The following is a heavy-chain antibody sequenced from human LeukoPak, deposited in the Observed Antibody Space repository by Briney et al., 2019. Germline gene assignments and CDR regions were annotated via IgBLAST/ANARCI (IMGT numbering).Heavy chain of an antibody. V-gene: IGHV7-4-1*02. J-gene: IGHJ4*02. D-gene: IGHD2-2*01. Sequence: ASVKVSCKASGYTFTSYAMNWVRQAPGQGLEWMGWINTNTGNPTYAQGFTGRFVFSLDTSVSTAYLQISSLKAEDTAVYYCARVSCSSTSCYLFAEWGQGTLVTVSS. CDR3: ARVSCSSTSCYLFAE. CDR2: INTNTGNP. CDR1: GYTFTSYA.